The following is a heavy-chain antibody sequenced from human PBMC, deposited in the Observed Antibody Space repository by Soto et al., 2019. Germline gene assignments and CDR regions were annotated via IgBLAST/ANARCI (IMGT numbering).Heavy chain of an antibody. J-gene: IGHJ3*02. D-gene: IGHD3-10*01. CDR1: GFTFSSYA. Sequence: GGSLRLSCAASGFTFSSYAMSWVRQAPGKGLEWVSAISGSGGSTYYADSVKGRFTISRENSKNTLYLQMNSLRAEDTAVYYCAKDYRGSGSYYTTDAFDIWGQGTMVTVSS. CDR2: ISGSGGST. CDR3: AKDYRGSGSYYTTDAFDI. V-gene: IGHV3-23*01.